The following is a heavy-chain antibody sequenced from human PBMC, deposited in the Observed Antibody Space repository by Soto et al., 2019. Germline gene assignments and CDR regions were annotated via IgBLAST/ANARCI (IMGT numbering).Heavy chain of an antibody. CDR2: INPIVSMS. V-gene: IGHV1-69*02. CDR1: GDTFSFYT. CDR3: AASYGSGYRAFDY. D-gene: IGHD3-10*01. Sequence: QVQLVQSGTEVKKPGSSVKVSCKASGDTFSFYTINWVRQAPGLGLEWVGRINPIVSMSNYAQKFQGRVTMTADKSTSTDYMELRSLRSDATAMYFCAASYGSGYRAFDYWGEGALVTVSS. J-gene: IGHJ4*02.